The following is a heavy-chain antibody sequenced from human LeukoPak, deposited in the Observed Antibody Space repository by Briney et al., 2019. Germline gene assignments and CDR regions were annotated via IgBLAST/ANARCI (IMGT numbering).Heavy chain of an antibody. CDR1: GGSISSYY. D-gene: IGHD5-18*01. Sequence: SETLSLTCSVFGGSISSYYWSWIRQPPGKGLEWIGNIHYSGSTNYNPSLKSRVTISVDTSKNHFSLKLSSVTAADTAVYYCARESRDTSMFDYWGQGTLVTVSS. V-gene: IGHV4-59*01. J-gene: IGHJ4*02. CDR3: ARESRDTSMFDY. CDR2: IHYSGST.